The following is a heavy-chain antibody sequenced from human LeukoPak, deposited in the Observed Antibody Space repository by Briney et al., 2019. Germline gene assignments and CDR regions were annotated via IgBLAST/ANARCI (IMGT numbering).Heavy chain of an antibody. CDR2: INHSGST. J-gene: IGHJ4*02. D-gene: IGHD3-16*01. CDR3: VRGLSNSRRTLLGLDY. V-gene: IGHV4-39*07. CDR1: GGSISSSSYY. Sequence: SETLSLTCTVSGGSISSSSYYWGWIRQPPGKGLEWIGEINHSGSTNYNPSLKSRVTISVDTSKNQFSLKLSSVTAADTAVYYCVRGLSNSRRTLLGLDYWGQGTLVTVSS.